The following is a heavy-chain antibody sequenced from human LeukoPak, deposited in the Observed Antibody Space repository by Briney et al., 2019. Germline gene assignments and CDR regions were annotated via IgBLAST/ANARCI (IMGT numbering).Heavy chain of an antibody. J-gene: IGHJ3*02. Sequence: KPGGSLRLSCAASGFTFSDYYMSWIRQARGKGLEWVSYISSSGSTIYYADSVKGRFTISRDNAKNSLYLQMNSLRAEDTAVYYCAGVYDFWDAFDIWGQGTMVTVSS. CDR3: AGVYDFWDAFDI. CDR2: ISSSGSTI. V-gene: IGHV3-11*04. CDR1: GFTFSDYY. D-gene: IGHD3-3*01.